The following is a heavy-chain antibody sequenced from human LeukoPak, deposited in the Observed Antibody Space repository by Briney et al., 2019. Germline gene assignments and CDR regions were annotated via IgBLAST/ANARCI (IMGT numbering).Heavy chain of an antibody. V-gene: IGHV4-4*07. CDR1: GGSVSSYY. CDR3: ARGNSSGWVYNWFDP. Sequence: SETLSLTCTVSGGSVSSYYWNWIRQPAGKELEWIGHIYSNGDTHYNPSLKSRVTISVDTSKNQFSLKLSSVTAADTAVYYCARGNSSGWVYNWFDPWGQGTLVTVSS. CDR2: IYSNGDT. J-gene: IGHJ5*02. D-gene: IGHD6-19*01.